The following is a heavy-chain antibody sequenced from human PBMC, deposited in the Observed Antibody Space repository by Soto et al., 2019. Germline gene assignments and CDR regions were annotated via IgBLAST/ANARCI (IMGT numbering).Heavy chain of an antibody. D-gene: IGHD2-15*01. CDR3: AREENCSGGTCYSEYFHR. J-gene: IGHJ1*01. V-gene: IGHV1-46*01. CDR2: VNPSGGST. CDR1: GYLFTAYS. Sequence: ASVKVSCRASGYLFTAYSMHWVRLAPGQGLEWMGVVNPSGGSTKYAQNFQGRVTMTRDTSTTTIYMELSSLRSDDTAIYYCAREENCSGGTCYSEYFHRWGQGTLVTVSS.